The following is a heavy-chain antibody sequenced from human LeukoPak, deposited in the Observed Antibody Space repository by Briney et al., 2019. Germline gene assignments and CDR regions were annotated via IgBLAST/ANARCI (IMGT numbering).Heavy chain of an antibody. CDR1: GGSISTYY. J-gene: IGHJ4*02. CDR2: IYYSGST. V-gene: IGHV4-59*01. Sequence: PSETLPLTCTVSGGSISTYYWSWIRQPPGKGLEWIGYIYYSGSTNYNPSLKSRVTISIDTSKNQFSLNLSSVTAADTAVYYCARSERYSSGWYFYFDYWGQGTLVTVSS. CDR3: ARSERYSSGWYFYFDY. D-gene: IGHD6-19*01.